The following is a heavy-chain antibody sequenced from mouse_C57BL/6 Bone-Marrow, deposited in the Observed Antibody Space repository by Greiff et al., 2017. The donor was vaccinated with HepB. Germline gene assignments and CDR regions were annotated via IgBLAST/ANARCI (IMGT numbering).Heavy chain of an antibody. Sequence: EVKLQQSGAELVRPGASVKLSCTASGFNIKDDYMHWVKQRPEQGLEWIGWIDPENGDTEYASKFQGKATITADTSSNTAYLQLSSLTSEDTAVYYCTTNYGYEGAWFAYWGQGTLVTVSA. D-gene: IGHD2-2*01. CDR2: IDPENGDT. CDR3: TTNYGYEGAWFAY. CDR1: GFNIKDDY. J-gene: IGHJ3*01. V-gene: IGHV14-4*01.